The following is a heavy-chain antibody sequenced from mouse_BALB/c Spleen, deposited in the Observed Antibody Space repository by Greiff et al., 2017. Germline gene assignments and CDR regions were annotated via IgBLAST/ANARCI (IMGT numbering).Heavy chain of an antibody. V-gene: IGHV1-9*01. CDR2: ILPGSGST. Sequence: QVHVKQSGAELMKPGASVKISCKATGYTFSSYWIEWVKQRPGHGLEWIGEILPGSGSTNYNEKFKGKATFTADTSSNTAYMQLSSLTSEDSAVYYCAPTMITTDYAMDYWGQGTSVTVAS. CDR1: GYTFSSYW. CDR3: APTMITTDYAMDY. J-gene: IGHJ4*01. D-gene: IGHD2-4*01.